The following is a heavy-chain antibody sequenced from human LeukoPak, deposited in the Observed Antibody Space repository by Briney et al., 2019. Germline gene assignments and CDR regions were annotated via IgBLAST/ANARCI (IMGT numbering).Heavy chain of an antibody. CDR2: ISSSSSTI. V-gene: IGHV3-48*04. CDR1: GFTFSSYS. J-gene: IGHJ1*01. CDR3: ARDYDSSGYYPFQH. Sequence: GGSLRLSCAASGFTFSSYSMNWVRQAPGKGLEWVSYISSSSSTIYYADSVKGRFTISRDNAKNTLYLQMNSLRAEDTAVYYCARDYDSSGYYPFQHWGQGTLVTVSS. D-gene: IGHD3-22*01.